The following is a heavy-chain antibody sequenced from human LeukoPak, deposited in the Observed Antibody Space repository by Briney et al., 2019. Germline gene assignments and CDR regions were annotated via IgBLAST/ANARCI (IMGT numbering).Heavy chain of an antibody. CDR1: GGSFSGYY. J-gene: IGHJ4*02. D-gene: IGHD1-14*01. CDR3: ASRYPSRY. CDR2: INHSGCT. V-gene: IGHV4-34*01. Sequence: SETLSLTCAVYGGSFSGYYWSWIRQPPGKGLEWIGEINHSGCTNYNPSLKSRVTISVDTSKNQFSLKLSSVTAADTAVYYCASRYPSRYWGQGTLVTVSS.